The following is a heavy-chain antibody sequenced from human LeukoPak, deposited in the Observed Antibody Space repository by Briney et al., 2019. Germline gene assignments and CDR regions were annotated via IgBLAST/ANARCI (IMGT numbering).Heavy chain of an antibody. Sequence: SQTLSLTCTVSGGSISSSSYYWSWIRQPAGKGLEWIGRLYTSGSTNYNPSLKSRVTISVDTSKNRFSLKLSSVTAADTAVYYCARTKPRNCYDYWGQGTLVTVSS. CDR1: GGSISSSSYY. CDR3: ARTKPRNCYDY. J-gene: IGHJ4*02. D-gene: IGHD2-8*01. V-gene: IGHV4-61*02. CDR2: LYTSGST.